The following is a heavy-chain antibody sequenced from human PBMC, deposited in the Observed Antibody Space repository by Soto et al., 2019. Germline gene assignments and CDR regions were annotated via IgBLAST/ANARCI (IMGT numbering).Heavy chain of an antibody. D-gene: IGHD2-2*01. CDR1: GGTFSRYA. V-gene: IGHV1-69*12. Sequence: QVQLVQSGAEVKKPGSSVKVSCKASGGTFSRYALSWVRQAPGQGLEWMGGITPLFGTSNYAQKFQGRVTITADESTNTAYMELGSLRSEDTAVYYCARGEIVLVPAGKLNRYCYGMDVWGQGTTVTVS. CDR2: ITPLFGTS. CDR3: ARGEIVLVPAGKLNRYCYGMDV. J-gene: IGHJ6*02.